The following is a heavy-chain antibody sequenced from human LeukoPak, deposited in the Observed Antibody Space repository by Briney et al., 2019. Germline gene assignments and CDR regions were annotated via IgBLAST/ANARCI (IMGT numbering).Heavy chain of an antibody. CDR3: ARDSDFWSGYFRFDP. CDR1: GYTFTGYY. D-gene: IGHD3-3*01. V-gene: IGHV1-2*02. Sequence: ASVKVSCKASGYTFTGYYMHWVRQAPGQGLEWMGWINPNSGGTNYAQKLQGRVTMTTDTSTSTAYMELRSLRSDDTAVYYCARDSDFWSGYFRFDPWGQGTLVTVSS. CDR2: INPNSGGT. J-gene: IGHJ5*02.